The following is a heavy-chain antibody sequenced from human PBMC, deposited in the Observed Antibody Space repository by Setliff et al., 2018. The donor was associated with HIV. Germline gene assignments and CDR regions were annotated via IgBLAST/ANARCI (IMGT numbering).Heavy chain of an antibody. CDR2: IRSSGDT. V-gene: IGHV4-39*01. CDR3: ARSKTFYDFWGGYYTHGAFKI. CDR1: GASISSHNYY. J-gene: IGHJ3*02. Sequence: SETLSLTCTVSGASISSHNYYWGWIRQSPGKGLEWIASIRSSGDTYYNPSLQSRVIISVDTSNNQISLKLTSVTAADTAVYYCARSKTFYDFWGGYYTHGAFKIWGLGTMVTVSS. D-gene: IGHD3-3*01.